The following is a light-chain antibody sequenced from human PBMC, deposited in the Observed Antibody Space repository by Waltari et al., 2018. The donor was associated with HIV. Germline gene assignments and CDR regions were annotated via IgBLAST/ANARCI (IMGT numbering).Light chain of an antibody. CDR3: QQFSNSPLT. J-gene: IGKJ4*02. CDR1: QSVTNNY. CDR2: NVP. Sequence: EIVLTQSPGTLSLSPGERATLSCRASQSVTNNYLAWYEQKPGQAPRLLIYNVPNRATGRPDRFSGGGSGTDFTLTISRLEPEDFAVYYCQQFSNSPLTFGGGTKVEIK. V-gene: IGKV3-20*01.